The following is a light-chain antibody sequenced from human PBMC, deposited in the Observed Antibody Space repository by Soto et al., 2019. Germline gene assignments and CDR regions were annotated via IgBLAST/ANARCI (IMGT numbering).Light chain of an antibody. V-gene: IGLV2-23*01. CDR1: SSDFGSYNL. CDR2: EGT. Sequence: QSVLTQPASVSGSPGQSITISCTGTSSDFGSYNLVSWYQQHPGKAPKLMIYEGTKRPSGVSDRFSGSRSDNTASLTISGLQAEDEADYHCCSYAGSSTLVFAGGTKVTVL. J-gene: IGLJ2*01. CDR3: CSYAGSSTLV.